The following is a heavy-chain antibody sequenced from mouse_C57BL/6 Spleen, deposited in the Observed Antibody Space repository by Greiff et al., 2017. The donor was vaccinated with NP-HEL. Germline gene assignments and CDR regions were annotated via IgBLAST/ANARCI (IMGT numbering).Heavy chain of an antibody. CDR3: ASTVVAPWYAMDY. Sequence: QVQLQQSGAELVKPGASVKMSCKASGYTFTSYWITWVKQRPGQGLEWIGDIYPGSGSTNYNEKFKSKATLTVDTSSSTAYMQLSSLTSEDSAVYYCASTVVAPWYAMDYWGQGTSVTVSS. CDR1: GYTFTSYW. J-gene: IGHJ4*01. CDR2: IYPGSGST. V-gene: IGHV1-55*01. D-gene: IGHD1-1*01.